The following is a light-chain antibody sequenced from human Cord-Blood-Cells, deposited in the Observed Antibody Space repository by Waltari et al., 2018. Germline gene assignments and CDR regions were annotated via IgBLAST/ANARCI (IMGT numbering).Light chain of an antibody. CDR2: DAS. CDR1: QRISSW. Sequence: EIQMTQSPSTLSASVGDRVTITCRASQRISSWLAWYQQKPGKAPKLLIYDASSLESGVPSRFSGSGSGTEFTLTISSLQPDDFATYYCQQYNSYSLDTFGQGTKLEIK. CDR3: QQYNSYSLDT. V-gene: IGKV1-5*01. J-gene: IGKJ2*01.